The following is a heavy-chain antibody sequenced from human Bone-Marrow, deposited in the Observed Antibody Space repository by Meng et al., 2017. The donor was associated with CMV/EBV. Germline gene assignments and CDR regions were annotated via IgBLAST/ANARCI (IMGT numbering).Heavy chain of an antibody. CDR3: ATRTLGTAFDY. Sequence: GESLKISCAASGFTFSSYWMHWVRQAPGKGLVWVSRINSDGSSTSYADSVKGRFTISRDNAKNTLYLQMNSLRAEDTAVYYCATRTLGTAFDYWGQGTLVTFAS. CDR1: GFTFSSYW. CDR2: INSDGSST. D-gene: IGHD1-7*01. J-gene: IGHJ4*02. V-gene: IGHV3-74*01.